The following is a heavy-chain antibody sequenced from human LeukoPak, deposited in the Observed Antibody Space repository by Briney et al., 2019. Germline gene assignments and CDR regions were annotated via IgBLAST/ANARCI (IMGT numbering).Heavy chain of an antibody. CDR3: AGFLVRGVIMFDY. Sequence: SVKVSCKASGGTFSSYAISWVRQAPGQGLEWMGGIIPIFGTANYAQKFQGRVTITADESTSTAYMELSSLRSEDTAVYYCAGFLVRGVIMFDYWGQGTLVTVSS. CDR2: IIPIFGTA. J-gene: IGHJ4*02. V-gene: IGHV1-69*01. D-gene: IGHD3-10*01. CDR1: GGTFSSYA.